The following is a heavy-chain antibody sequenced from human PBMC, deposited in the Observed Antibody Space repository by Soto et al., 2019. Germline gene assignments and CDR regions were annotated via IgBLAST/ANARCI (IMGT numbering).Heavy chain of an antibody. V-gene: IGHV1-18*01. J-gene: IGHJ3*02. CDR2: ISAYNGNT. Sequence: ASVKVSCKASGYSFHTYAISWVRQAPGQGLEWMGWISAYNGNTNYAQKLQGRVTMTTDTSTSTAYMELRSLRSDDTAVYYCARDPRDYYDSSGFAFDIWGQGTMVTVSS. CDR3: ARDPRDYYDSSGFAFDI. D-gene: IGHD3-22*01. CDR1: GYSFHTYA.